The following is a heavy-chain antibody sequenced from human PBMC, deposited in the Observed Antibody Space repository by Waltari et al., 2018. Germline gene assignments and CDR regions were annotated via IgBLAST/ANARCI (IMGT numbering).Heavy chain of an antibody. D-gene: IGHD1-26*01. J-gene: IGHJ4*02. Sequence: EVQLVESGGGLVQPGGSLRLSCAASGFTVRSHSHPWVRQAPGKGLEWISYISSSSSPIYYADSVRGRFTISRDNAKNSVYLQMNSLRAEDTAVYYCARDPPVMVVGVSFDYWGQGTLVTVSS. CDR1: GFTVRSHS. CDR2: ISSSSSPI. V-gene: IGHV3-48*04. CDR3: ARDPPVMVVGVSFDY.